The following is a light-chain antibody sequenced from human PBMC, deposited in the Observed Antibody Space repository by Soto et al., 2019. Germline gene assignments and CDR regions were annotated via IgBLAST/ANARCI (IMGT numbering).Light chain of an antibody. CDR1: SSDVGGYNS. V-gene: IGLV2-11*01. CDR3: CSYAGSYTFVV. Sequence: QSALTQPRSVSGSPGQSVTISCTGTSSDVGGYNSVSWYQQHPGKAPKLIIYDVSKRPSGVPDRFPGSKSGNTASLTISGLQAEDEADYYCCSYAGSYTFVVFGGGTKVTVL. CDR2: DVS. J-gene: IGLJ2*01.